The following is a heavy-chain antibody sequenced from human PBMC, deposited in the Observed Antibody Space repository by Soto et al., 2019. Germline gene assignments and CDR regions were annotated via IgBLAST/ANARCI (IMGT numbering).Heavy chain of an antibody. V-gene: IGHV4-59*01. D-gene: IGHD6-13*01. CDR3: ARAFSSSWYGALLS. CDR2: IYYSGST. Sequence: QVQLQESGPGLVKPSETLSLTCTVSGGSISSYYWSWIRQPPGKGLEWIGYIYYSGSTNYNPSLKSRVTISVDTSKNQFSLKLSSVTPADTAVYYCARAFSSSWYGALLSWGQGTLVTVSS. J-gene: IGHJ1*01. CDR1: GGSISSYY.